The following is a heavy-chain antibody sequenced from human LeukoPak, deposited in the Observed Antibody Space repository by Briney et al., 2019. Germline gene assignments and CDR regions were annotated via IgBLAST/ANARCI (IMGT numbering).Heavy chain of an antibody. Sequence: GGSLRLSCAASGFTVSSNYMSWVRQAPGNGLEWVSIIYSGGSTYYADSVKGRFTISRDNAKNSLYLQMNSLRAEDTAVYYCARDYDGSGYFGYRGQGTLVTVSS. V-gene: IGHV3-53*01. J-gene: IGHJ4*02. CDR3: ARDYDGSGYFGY. D-gene: IGHD3-22*01. CDR1: GFTVSSNY. CDR2: IYSGGST.